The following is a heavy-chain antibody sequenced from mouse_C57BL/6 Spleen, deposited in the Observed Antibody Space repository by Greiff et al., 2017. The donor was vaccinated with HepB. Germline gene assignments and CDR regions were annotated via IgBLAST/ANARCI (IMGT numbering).Heavy chain of an antibody. CDR2: IEPSDSDT. J-gene: IGHJ3*01. CDR3: ARSGYGSPACFDY. D-gene: IGHD1-1*01. V-gene: IGHV1-52*01. CDR1: GYTFTSYW. Sequence: VQLQQPGAELVRPGSSVKLSCKASGYTFTSYWMHWVKQRPIQGLEWIGNIEPSDSDTHYNKKFKDKATLTVDKSSSTAYMQLSSLTSEDSAVYYCARSGYGSPACFDYWGQGTLVTVSA.